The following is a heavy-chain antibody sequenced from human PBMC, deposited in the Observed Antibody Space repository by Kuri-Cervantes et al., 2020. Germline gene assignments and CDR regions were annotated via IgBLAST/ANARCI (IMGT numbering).Heavy chain of an antibody. CDR2: IRSSGGTI. J-gene: IGHJ4*02. CDR1: GFTFKNYE. Sequence: GESLKISCAASGFTFKNYEMHWVRQAPGKGLEWVSNIRSSGGTIYYADSVKGRFSISRDNAKNSLYLQMNSLRAEDTAVYYCARERISGGSCFDYWGQGTLVTVSS. D-gene: IGHD2-15*01. V-gene: IGHV3-48*03. CDR3: ARERISGGSCFDY.